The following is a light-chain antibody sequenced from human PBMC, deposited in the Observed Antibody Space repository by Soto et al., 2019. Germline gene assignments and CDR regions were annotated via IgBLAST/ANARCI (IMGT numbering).Light chain of an antibody. V-gene: IGLV2-11*01. Sequence: QSALIQPRSVSGSPGQSVTISCTGTSSDVGTYNYVSWYRQHPGKEPNLMISDVSKRPSGVPDRFSGSKSDNTASLTISGLQAEDEGDYYCCSYAGSYIFVFGTGTKVTVL. CDR3: CSYAGSYIFV. CDR2: DVS. CDR1: SSDVGTYNY. J-gene: IGLJ1*01.